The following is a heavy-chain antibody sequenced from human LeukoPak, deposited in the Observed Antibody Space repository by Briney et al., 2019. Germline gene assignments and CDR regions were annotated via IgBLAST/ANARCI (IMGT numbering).Heavy chain of an antibody. CDR3: ARTYYYGSGSPNQFDP. V-gene: IGHV1-69*05. J-gene: IGHJ5*02. CDR1: GGTFTSYA. Sequence: SVKVSCKASGGTFTSYAISWVRQAPGQGLEWMGRIIPIFGTANYAQKFQGRVTITTDESTSTAYMDVSSLESEDTAVYYCARTYYYGSGSPNQFDPWGQGTLVTVSS. CDR2: IIPIFGTA. D-gene: IGHD3-10*01.